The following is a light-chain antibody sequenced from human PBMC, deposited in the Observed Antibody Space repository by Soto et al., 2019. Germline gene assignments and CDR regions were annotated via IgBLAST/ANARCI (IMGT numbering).Light chain of an antibody. CDR3: CSYAGTSVV. J-gene: IGLJ2*01. Sequence: QSALTQPRSVSGSPGQSVTISCTGTSSDVGDYNYVSWYQQYPGKAPKLMIYDVSKRPSGVPDRFSGSKSGNTASLTISGLQAEDEADYHCCSYAGTSVVFGGGTKVTVL. CDR1: SSDVGDYNY. CDR2: DVS. V-gene: IGLV2-11*01.